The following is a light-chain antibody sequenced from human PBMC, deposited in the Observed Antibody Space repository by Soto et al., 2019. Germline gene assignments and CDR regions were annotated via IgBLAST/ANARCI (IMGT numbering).Light chain of an antibody. J-gene: IGLJ1*01. CDR2: EVS. Sequence: QSALTQPASVSESPGRSITIYCTGTSSDVGGYKYVSWYQQHPGKAPKLMIYEVSTRPSGVSNRFSGSKSGNTASLTISGLQAEDEADYYCSSYRTGGPFVFGTGTKVTVL. V-gene: IGLV2-14*01. CDR1: SSDVGGYKY. CDR3: SSYRTGGPFV.